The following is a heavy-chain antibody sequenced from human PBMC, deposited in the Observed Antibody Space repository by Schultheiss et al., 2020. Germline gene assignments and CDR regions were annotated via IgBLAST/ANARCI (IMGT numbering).Heavy chain of an antibody. V-gene: IGHV3-9*01. CDR3: AKDADIVATLFFDY. CDR2: ISWNSGSI. D-gene: IGHD5-12*01. CDR1: GFTFDDYA. Sequence: GGSLRLSCAASGFTFDDYAMHWVRQAPGKGLEWVSGISWNSGSIGYADSVKGRFTISRDNAKNSLYLQMNSLRAEDTALYYCAKDADIVATLFFDYRGQGTLVTVSS. J-gene: IGHJ4*02.